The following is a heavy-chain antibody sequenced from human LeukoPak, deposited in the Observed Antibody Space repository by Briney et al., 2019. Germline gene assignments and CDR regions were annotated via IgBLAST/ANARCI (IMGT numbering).Heavy chain of an antibody. Sequence: PSETLSLTCAVYGGSFSGYYWSWIRQPPGKGLEWIGEINHSGSTNYNPSLKSRVTISVDTSKNQFSLKLSSVTAADTAVYYCASLAVAGGYFDYWGQGTLVTVSS. D-gene: IGHD6-19*01. CDR3: ASLAVAGGYFDY. J-gene: IGHJ4*02. CDR2: INHSGST. V-gene: IGHV4-34*01. CDR1: GGSFSGYY.